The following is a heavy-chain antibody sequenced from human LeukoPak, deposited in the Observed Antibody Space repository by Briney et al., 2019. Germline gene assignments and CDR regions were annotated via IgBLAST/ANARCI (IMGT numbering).Heavy chain of an antibody. V-gene: IGHV4-34*01. J-gene: IGHJ6*04. CDR2: IHHGGST. Sequence: PQETLSHTCAVYGGIHSGYYWSWLRQPPGKGLAWIGEIHHGGSTYYIPSVKGRVTISVDTSKNQFSLKHNAVTSADTAVYYFATGEAAQKRTYYYYGMDVWVKGTTVTVSS. CDR3: ATGEAAQKRTYYYYGMDV. CDR1: GGIHSGYY. D-gene: IGHD1-1*01.